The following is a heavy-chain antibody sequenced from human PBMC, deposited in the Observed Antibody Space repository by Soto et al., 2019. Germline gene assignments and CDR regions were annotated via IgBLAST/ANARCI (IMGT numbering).Heavy chain of an antibody. J-gene: IGHJ4*02. CDR3: ARDGAVAGDSNFDY. CDR1: GYTCPPYA. CDR2: INAGNGNT. V-gene: IGHV1-3*01. D-gene: IGHD6-19*01. Sequence: ASVKVSCRASGYTCPPYAIHWARRASGQRLEWMGWINAGNGNTKYSQKFQGRVTITTDTSGRTAYMELSSLRSEDTPLYSCARDGAVAGDSNFDYWGQGTL.